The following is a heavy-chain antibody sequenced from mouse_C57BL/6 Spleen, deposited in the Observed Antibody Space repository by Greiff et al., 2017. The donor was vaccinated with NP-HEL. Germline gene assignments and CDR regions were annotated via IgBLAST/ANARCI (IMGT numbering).Heavy chain of an antibody. CDR2: ISDGGSYT. Sequence: EVQRVESGGGLVKPGGSLKLSCAASGFTFSSYAMSWVHQTPEKRLEWVATISDGGSYTYYPDNVKGRFTISRDNAKNNLYLQMSHLKSEDTAMYYCARDRNYYGSSPSFAYWGQGTLVTVSA. V-gene: IGHV5-4*01. CDR3: ARDRNYYGSSPSFAY. CDR1: GFTFSSYA. D-gene: IGHD1-1*01. J-gene: IGHJ3*01.